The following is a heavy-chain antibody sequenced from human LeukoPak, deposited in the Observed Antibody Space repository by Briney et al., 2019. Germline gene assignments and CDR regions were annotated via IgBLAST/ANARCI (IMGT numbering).Heavy chain of an antibody. V-gene: IGHV3-23*01. CDR3: ARDLHYGSGRGYFDY. CDR1: GFTFAGYA. CDR2: ISGSGGST. Sequence: GGSLRLSCAASGFTFAGYAMTWVRQAPGKGLEWVSLISGSGGSTYYADVVKGRFTISRDNSKNTLYLQMNSLRAEDTAVYYCARDLHYGSGRGYFDYWGQGTLVTVSS. J-gene: IGHJ4*02. D-gene: IGHD3-10*01.